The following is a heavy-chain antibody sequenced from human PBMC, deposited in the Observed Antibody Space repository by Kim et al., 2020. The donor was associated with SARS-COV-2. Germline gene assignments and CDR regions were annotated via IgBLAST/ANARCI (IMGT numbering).Heavy chain of an antibody. D-gene: IGHD2-15*01. CDR1: GGSFSGYY. Sequence: SETLSLTCAVYGGSFSGYYWNWIRQPPGKGLEWIGEINHSGSTNYNPSLKSRVTISVDTSKNQFSLKLSSVTAADTAMYYCARGRGVVSPSFVDDWGQGTLVTVSS. V-gene: IGHV4-34*01. CDR3: ARGRGVVSPSFVDD. J-gene: IGHJ4*02. CDR2: INHSGST.